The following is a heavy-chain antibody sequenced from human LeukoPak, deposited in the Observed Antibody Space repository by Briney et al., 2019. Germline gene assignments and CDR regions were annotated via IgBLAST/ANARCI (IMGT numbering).Heavy chain of an antibody. CDR1: GYPLTLYY. Sequence: ASVKVSCKASGYPLTLYYIHWVRRAPGQGLEWMGIINTDGGSTDFTHNFQGRLIMTRDTSTTTVYMELSSLRSDDTAVYYCARGFNADPHVFDIWGQGTMVTVSS. CDR3: ARGFNADPHVFDI. J-gene: IGHJ3*02. V-gene: IGHV1-46*01. D-gene: IGHD2-2*01. CDR2: INTDGGST.